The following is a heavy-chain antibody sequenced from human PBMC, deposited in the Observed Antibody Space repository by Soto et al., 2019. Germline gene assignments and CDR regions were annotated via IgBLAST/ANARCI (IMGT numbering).Heavy chain of an antibody. Sequence: PSETLSLTCTFSGGSIISYYWSWIRQPAGKGLEWIGRIYTSGSTNYNPSLKSRVTMSVDTSKNQFSLKLSSVTAADTAVYYCARDSSSWDLDYWGQGTLVTVSS. CDR2: IYTSGST. V-gene: IGHV4-4*07. J-gene: IGHJ4*02. D-gene: IGHD6-13*01. CDR1: GGSIISYY. CDR3: ARDSSSWDLDY.